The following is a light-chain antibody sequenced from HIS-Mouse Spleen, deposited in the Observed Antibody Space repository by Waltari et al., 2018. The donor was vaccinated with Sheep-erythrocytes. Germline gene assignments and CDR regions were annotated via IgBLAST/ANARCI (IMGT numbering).Light chain of an antibody. V-gene: IGKV3-20*01. J-gene: IGKJ5*01. CDR1: QSVSSSY. Sequence: EIVLTQSPGTLSLSPGERATLSCRASQSVSSSYLAWYRQKPGQAPRPLIYGASSRATGIPDRFSGSGSGTDFTLTISRLEPEDFAVYYCQQYGSSPPITFGQGTRLEIK. CDR3: QQYGSSPPIT. CDR2: GAS.